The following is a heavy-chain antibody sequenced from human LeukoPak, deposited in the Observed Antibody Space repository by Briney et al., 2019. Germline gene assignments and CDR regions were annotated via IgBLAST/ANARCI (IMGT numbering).Heavy chain of an antibody. CDR2: LHTDDST. J-gene: IGHJ2*01. V-gene: IGHV3-53*01. CDR1: GFTVTSNY. Sequence: PGGSLRLSCAASGFTVTSNYMSWVRQAPRSGLELVSVLHTDDSTDYADSVKGRFTISRDNSKNTLHLQMNILRAEDTAVYYCARGRPNWYFDFWGRGTLVTVSS. CDR3: ARGRPNWYFDF. D-gene: IGHD6-6*01.